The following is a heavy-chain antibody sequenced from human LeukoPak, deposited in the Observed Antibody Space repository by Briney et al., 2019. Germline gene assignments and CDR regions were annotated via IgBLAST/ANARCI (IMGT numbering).Heavy chain of an antibody. CDR1: GYXFTSYG. Sequence: ASVKVSCRASGYXFTSYGISWVRQAPGQGLEWMGWISAYNGNTNYAQKLQGRVTMTTDTSTSTAYMELRSLRSDDTAVYYCARIVGGTRGNWFDPWGQGTLVTVSS. D-gene: IGHD1-14*01. V-gene: IGHV1-18*01. CDR2: ISAYNGNT. J-gene: IGHJ5*02. CDR3: ARIVGGTRGNWFDP.